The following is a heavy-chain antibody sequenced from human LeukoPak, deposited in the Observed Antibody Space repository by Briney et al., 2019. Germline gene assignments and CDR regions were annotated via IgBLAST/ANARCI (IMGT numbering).Heavy chain of an antibody. CDR2: ISSSSSYI. J-gene: IGHJ5*02. V-gene: IGHV3-21*04. D-gene: IGHD5-18*01. CDR3: AKDRDTAMLTEEFDP. Sequence: GGSLRLSCAASGFTFSSYSMNWVRQAPGKGLEWVSSISSSSSYIYYADSVKGRFTISRDNSKNTLYLQMNSLRAEDTAVYYCAKDRDTAMLTEEFDPWGQGTLVTVSS. CDR1: GFTFSSYS.